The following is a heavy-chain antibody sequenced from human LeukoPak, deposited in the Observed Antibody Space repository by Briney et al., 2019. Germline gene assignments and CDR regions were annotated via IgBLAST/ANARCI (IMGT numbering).Heavy chain of an antibody. CDR1: GGSISSYY. V-gene: IGHV4-59*01. J-gene: IGHJ3*01. CDR3: ASGGAGIAASP. CDR2: IYHSGST. Sequence: SETLSLTCTVSGGSISSYYWSWIRQPPGKGLEWIGYIYHSGSTNYNPSLKSRLTISIDTSKNQFSLKLSSVTAADTAVYYCASGGAGIAASPWGQGTMVTVSS. D-gene: IGHD6-13*01.